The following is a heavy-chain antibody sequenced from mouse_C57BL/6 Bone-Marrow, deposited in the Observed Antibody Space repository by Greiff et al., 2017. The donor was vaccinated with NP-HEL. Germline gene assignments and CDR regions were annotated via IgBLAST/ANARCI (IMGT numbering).Heavy chain of an antibody. J-gene: IGHJ1*03. Sequence: EVQLVESGGGLVQPGGSLKLSCAASGFTFSDYGMAWVRQAPRKGPEWVAFISTLAYSIYYADTVTGRFTISRKTAKNTLYLEMSSRRSEDTDMYYCARHPARVTTWYFDVWGTGTTVTVSS. CDR2: ISTLAYSI. V-gene: IGHV5-15*01. D-gene: IGHD2-5*01. CDR1: GFTFSDYG. CDR3: ARHPARVTTWYFDV.